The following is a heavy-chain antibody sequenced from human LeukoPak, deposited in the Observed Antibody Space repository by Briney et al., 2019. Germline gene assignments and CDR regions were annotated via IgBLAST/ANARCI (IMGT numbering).Heavy chain of an antibody. CDR1: GFPFSSYW. Sequence: GGSLRLSCVASGFPFSSYWMTWVRQAPGKGLEWVANIKQDGSKKSYVDSVKGRFTISRDNAKNSLNLQMNSLRAEDTAIYYCTRVGYIDEGIDYWGQGTLVTVSS. J-gene: IGHJ4*02. CDR3: TRVGYIDEGIDY. D-gene: IGHD5-24*01. V-gene: IGHV3-7*04. CDR2: IKQDGSKK.